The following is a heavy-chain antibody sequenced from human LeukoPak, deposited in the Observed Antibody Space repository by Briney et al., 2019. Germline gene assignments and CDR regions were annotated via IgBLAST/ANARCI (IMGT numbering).Heavy chain of an antibody. CDR1: GGSISSYY. J-gene: IGHJ6*02. CDR2: IYYSGST. CDR3: ARHYSYGYYYYGMDV. D-gene: IGHD5-18*01. Sequence: PSETLSLTCTVSGGSISSYYWSWIRQPPGKGLEWIGYIYYSGSTNYNPSLKSRVTISVDTSKHQFSLKLSSVTAADTAVYYCARHYSYGYYYYGMDVWGQGTTVTVSS. V-gene: IGHV4-59*08.